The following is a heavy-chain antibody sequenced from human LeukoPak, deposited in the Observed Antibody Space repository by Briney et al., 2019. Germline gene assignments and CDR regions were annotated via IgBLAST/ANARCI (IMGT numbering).Heavy chain of an antibody. CDR1: GFTFSSYG. V-gene: IGHV3-30*02. CDR3: AKDLSSGYNPVDY. D-gene: IGHD6-19*01. CDR2: IRYDGSNK. Sequence: GGSLRLSCAASGFTFSSYGMHWVRQAPGKGLEWVAFIRYDGSNKYYADSVKGRFTISRDNSKNTLYLQMNSLRAEDTAVYYCAKDLSSGYNPVDYWGQGTLVTVSS. J-gene: IGHJ4*02.